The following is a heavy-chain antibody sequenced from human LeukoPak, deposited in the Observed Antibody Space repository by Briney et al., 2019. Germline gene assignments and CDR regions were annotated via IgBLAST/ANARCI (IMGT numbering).Heavy chain of an antibody. D-gene: IGHD5-18*01. V-gene: IGHV3-11*04. CDR1: GFTFSYFY. Sequence: PGGSLRLSCAASGFTFSYFYMTWIRQVPGKGLEWVSYISSSGSTIYYADSVKGRFTISRDNAKNSLYLQMNSLRAEDTAVYYCARGPGYSYGMESVYYYYMDVWGKGTTVTISS. CDR2: ISSSGSTI. J-gene: IGHJ6*03. CDR3: ARGPGYSYGMESVYYYYMDV.